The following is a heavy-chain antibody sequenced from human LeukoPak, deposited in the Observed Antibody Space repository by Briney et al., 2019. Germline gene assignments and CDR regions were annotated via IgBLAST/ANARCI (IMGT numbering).Heavy chain of an antibody. CDR2: IWYDGSNK. Sequence: GGSLRLSCAASGFTFSSYGMHWVRQAPGKGLEWVAVIWYDGSNKYYADSVKGRFTISRDNSKNTLYLQMNSLRAEDTAVYYCARDLMVEAYYLDYWGQGTLVTVSS. V-gene: IGHV3-33*01. CDR1: GFTFSSYG. CDR3: ARDLMVEAYYLDY. D-gene: IGHD2-8*01. J-gene: IGHJ4*02.